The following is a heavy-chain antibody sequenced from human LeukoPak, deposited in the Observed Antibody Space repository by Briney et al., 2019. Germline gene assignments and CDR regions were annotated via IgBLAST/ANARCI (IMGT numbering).Heavy chain of an antibody. V-gene: IGHV4-34*01. D-gene: IGHD5-12*01. CDR1: GGSFSGYY. J-gene: IGHJ4*02. Sequence: PSETLSLTCAVYGGSFSGYYWSWIRQPPGKGLEWIGEINHSGSTNYNPSLKSRVTISVDTSKNQFSLKLSSVTAADTAVYYCARGPLKRGYSGYDLYYFDYWGQGTLVTVSS. CDR3: ARGPLKRGYSGYDLYYFDY. CDR2: INHSGST.